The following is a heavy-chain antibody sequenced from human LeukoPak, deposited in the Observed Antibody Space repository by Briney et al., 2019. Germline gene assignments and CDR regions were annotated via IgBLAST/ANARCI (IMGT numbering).Heavy chain of an antibody. Sequence: GESLKISCKGSGCSFTSYWIGWVRQMPGKGLEWMGIIYPGDSDTRYSPSFQGQVTISADKSISTAYLQWSSLKASDTAMYYCARHGDYYYDSSGYSDYWGQGTLVTVSS. CDR3: ARHGDYYYDSSGYSDY. J-gene: IGHJ4*02. D-gene: IGHD3-22*01. CDR2: IYPGDSDT. V-gene: IGHV5-51*01. CDR1: GCSFTSYW.